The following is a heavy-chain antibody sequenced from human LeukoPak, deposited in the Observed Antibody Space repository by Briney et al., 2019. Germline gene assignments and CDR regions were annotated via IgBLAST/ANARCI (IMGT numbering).Heavy chain of an antibody. V-gene: IGHV3-30*02. CDR2: IRYDGSIK. Sequence: PGGSLRLSCAASGFTFSDYGMDWVRQAPGKGLEWVAFIRYDGSIKYYADSVKGRFTISRDNSKNTLYLQMNSLRAEDTAVYYCASSLRRWLHYDAFDIWGQGTMVTVSS. CDR1: GFTFSDYG. J-gene: IGHJ3*02. CDR3: ASSLRRWLHYDAFDI. D-gene: IGHD5-24*01.